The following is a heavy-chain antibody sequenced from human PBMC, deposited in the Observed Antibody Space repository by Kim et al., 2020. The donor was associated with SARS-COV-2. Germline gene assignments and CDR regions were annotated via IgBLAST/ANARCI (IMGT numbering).Heavy chain of an antibody. Sequence: GGSLRLSCAASGFTFSSYAMSWVRQAPGKGLEWVSVIYSGGSSTYYADSVKGRFTISRDNSKNTLYLQMNSLRAEDTAVYYCAKEDSGGFLDYYYGMDVWGQGTTVTVSS. J-gene: IGHJ6*02. CDR2: IYSGGSST. CDR3: AKEDSGGFLDYYYGMDV. V-gene: IGHV3-23*03. CDR1: GFTFSSYA. D-gene: IGHD1-26*01.